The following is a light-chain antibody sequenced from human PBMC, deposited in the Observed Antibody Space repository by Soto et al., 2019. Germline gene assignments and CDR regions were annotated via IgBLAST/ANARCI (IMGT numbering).Light chain of an antibody. CDR3: QQSYSTPCT. V-gene: IGKV1-39*01. CDR2: AAS. J-gene: IGKJ2*02. CDR1: QSISSY. Sequence: DIQMTRSPSSLSASVGDRVTITCRASQSISSYLNWYQQKPGKAPKLLIYAASSLQSGDPSRFSGSGSGTDFTLTISSLQPEDFATYYCQQSYSTPCTFGQGTKLEIK.